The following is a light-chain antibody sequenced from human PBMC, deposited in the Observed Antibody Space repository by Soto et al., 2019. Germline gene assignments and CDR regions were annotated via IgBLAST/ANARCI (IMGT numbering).Light chain of an antibody. Sequence: QSVLTQPPSASGTPGQRVTISCSGSRSNIGSNTVNWYQQLPGTASKLLIYSNNQRPSGVPDRFSGSKSGTSASLAISGLQSEDEADYYCAAWDDSLNGLYVFGTGTKVTVL. J-gene: IGLJ1*01. CDR2: SNN. CDR1: RSNIGSNT. CDR3: AAWDDSLNGLYV. V-gene: IGLV1-44*01.